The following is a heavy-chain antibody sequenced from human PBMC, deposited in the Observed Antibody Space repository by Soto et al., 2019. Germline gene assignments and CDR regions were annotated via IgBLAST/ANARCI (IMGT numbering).Heavy chain of an antibody. CDR1: GFTFSDYY. CDR3: ARDPSLIAAAGWSLVMPHDAFDI. CDR2: ISSSGSTI. V-gene: IGHV3-11*01. D-gene: IGHD6-13*01. Sequence: PGGSLRLSCAASGFTFSDYYMSWIRQAPGKGLEWVSYISSSGSTIYYADSVKGRFTISRDNAKNSLYLQMNSLRAEDTAVYYCARDPSLIAAAGWSLVMPHDAFDIWGQGTMVTVSS. J-gene: IGHJ3*02.